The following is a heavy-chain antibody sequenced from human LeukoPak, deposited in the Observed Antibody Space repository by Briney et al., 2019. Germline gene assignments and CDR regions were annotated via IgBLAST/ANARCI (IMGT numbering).Heavy chain of an antibody. J-gene: IGHJ5*02. D-gene: IGHD3-10*01. CDR1: GGSISSYY. V-gene: IGHV4-59*12. CDR3: ARDTMVRGVITNWFDP. CDR2: IYYSGST. Sequence: SETLSLTCTVSGGSISSYYWSWIRQPPGKGLEWIGYIYYSGSTYYNPSLKSRVTVSVDTSKNQFPLKLSSVTAADTAVYYCARDTMVRGVITNWFDPWGQGTLVTVSS.